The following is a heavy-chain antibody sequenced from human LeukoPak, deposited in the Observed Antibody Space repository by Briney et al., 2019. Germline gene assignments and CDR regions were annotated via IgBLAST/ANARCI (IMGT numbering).Heavy chain of an antibody. CDR1: ADSLSSGGHY. Sequence: SETLSLTCTVSADSLSSGGHYWAWIRQLPGKGLESIGFIHHSGSSRHNPSLKDRVAISVDASRKQFALRLSSVTAADTAIYYCARGGNRFGGFYFDYWGRGIQVIVSS. D-gene: IGHD3-10*01. V-gene: IGHV4-31*03. CDR3: ARGGNRFGGFYFDY. CDR2: IHHSGSS. J-gene: IGHJ4*02.